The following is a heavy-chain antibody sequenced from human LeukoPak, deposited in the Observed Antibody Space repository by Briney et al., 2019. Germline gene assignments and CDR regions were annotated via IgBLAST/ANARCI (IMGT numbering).Heavy chain of an antibody. CDR1: GGSISSGGYY. Sequence: SETLSLTCTVSGGSISSGGYYWSWIRQHPGKGLEWIGYIYYSGSTYYNPSLKSRVTISIDTSKNQFSLKLSSVTAADTAVYYCARDRVEGYCDSSGHWTHWGQGTLVTVSS. V-gene: IGHV4-31*03. D-gene: IGHD3-22*01. CDR2: IYYSGST. J-gene: IGHJ4*02. CDR3: ARDRVEGYCDSSGHWTH.